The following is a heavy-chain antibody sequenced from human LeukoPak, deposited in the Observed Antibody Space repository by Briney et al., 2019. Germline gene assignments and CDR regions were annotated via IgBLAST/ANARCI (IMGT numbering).Heavy chain of an antibody. D-gene: IGHD3-22*01. CDR3: AGGPYYYDSSGSGPVNQH. J-gene: IGHJ1*01. Sequence: PGGSLRLSCAASGFIFSNYWMSWVRQAPGKGLEWVANMKQDGSETYYVDSVKGRFIIFRDNTKNSLYLQMNSLRAEDTAVYYCAGGPYYYDSSGSGPVNQHWGQGTLVTVSS. CDR2: MKQDGSET. V-gene: IGHV3-7*04. CDR1: GFIFSNYW.